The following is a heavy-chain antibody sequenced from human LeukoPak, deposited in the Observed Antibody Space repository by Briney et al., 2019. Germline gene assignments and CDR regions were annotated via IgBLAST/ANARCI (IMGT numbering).Heavy chain of an antibody. CDR2: ISSSGSTI. CDR3: ARWTAAPAGGYFDY. D-gene: IGHD1-14*01. J-gene: IGHJ4*02. Sequence: PGGSLRLSCAASGFTFSSYEMNWVRQAPGKGLEWVSYISSSGSTIYYADSVKGRFTISRDNAKNSLYLQMNSLRAEDTAVYYCARWTAAPAGGYFDYWGQGTLVTVSS. CDR1: GFTFSSYE. V-gene: IGHV3-48*03.